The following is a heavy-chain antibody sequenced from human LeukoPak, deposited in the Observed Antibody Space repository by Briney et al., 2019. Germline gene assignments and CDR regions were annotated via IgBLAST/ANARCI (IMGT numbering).Heavy chain of an antibody. CDR2: IRYDGSNK. J-gene: IGHJ6*03. D-gene: IGHD3-9*01. CDR1: GFTFSHYG. V-gene: IGHV3-30*02. Sequence: PGGSLRLSCAASGFTFSHYGMHWVRQAPGKGLEWVAFIRYDGSNKSYADSVKGRFTISRDNSKNTLYLQMNSLRAEDTAVYYCAKDSSVGYPDWLAPGGDPYYMDVWGKGTTVTSSS. CDR3: AKDSSVGYPDWLAPGGDPYYMDV.